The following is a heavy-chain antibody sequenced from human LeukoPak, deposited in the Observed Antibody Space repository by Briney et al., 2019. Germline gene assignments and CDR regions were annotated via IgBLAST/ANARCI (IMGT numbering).Heavy chain of an antibody. D-gene: IGHD3-22*01. CDR2: ISGSGGST. Sequence: GGSLRLSCAASGFTFSSYAMSWVRQAPGKGLEWVSAISGSGGSTYYADSVKGRFTISRDNSKNTLYLQMNSLRAEDTAVYYCAKPGMPSRYSSGYPSWGQGTLVTVSS. CDR3: AKPGMPSRYSSGYPS. CDR1: GFTFSSYA. V-gene: IGHV3-23*01. J-gene: IGHJ5*02.